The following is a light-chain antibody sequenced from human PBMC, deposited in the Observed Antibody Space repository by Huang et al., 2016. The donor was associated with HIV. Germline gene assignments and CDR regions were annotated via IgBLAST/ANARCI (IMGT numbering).Light chain of an antibody. V-gene: IGKV2-30*02. Sequence: VVMTQSPLSLPVTLGQPASISCSSSQSLVHSDGNTYLSWFQQRPGQPPRRLIYKLSNRDSGVPDRFSGSGSGTDFTLKITSVEAEDVGVYYCMQGTHWPLTFGGGTKVEIK. CDR3: MQGTHWPLT. CDR1: QSLVHSDGNTY. CDR2: KLS. J-gene: IGKJ4*01.